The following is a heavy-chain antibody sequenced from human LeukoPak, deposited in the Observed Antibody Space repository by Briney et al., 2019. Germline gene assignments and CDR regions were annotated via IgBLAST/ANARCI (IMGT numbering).Heavy chain of an antibody. J-gene: IGHJ4*02. CDR3: ARIGLRANFDY. CDR2: IYYSGST. V-gene: IGHV4-39*01. D-gene: IGHD3-3*01. CDR1: GGSISSSSYY. Sequence: SETLSLTCTVSGGSISSSSYYWGWIRQPPGKGLEWIGSIYYSGSTYYNPSLKSRVTISVDTSKNQFSLKLSSVTAADTAVYYCARIGLRANFDYWGQGTLVTVPS.